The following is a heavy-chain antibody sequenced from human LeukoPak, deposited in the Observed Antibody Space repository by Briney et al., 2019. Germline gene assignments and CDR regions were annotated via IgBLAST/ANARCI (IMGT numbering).Heavy chain of an antibody. CDR3: ARGQVAAGYVDWFDP. CDR1: GFTFSSYA. CDR2: ISYDGSNK. V-gene: IGHV3-30-3*01. Sequence: GRSLRLSCAASGFTFSSYAMHWVRQAPGRGLEWVAVISYDGSNKYYADSVKGRFTISRDNSKNTLYLQMNSLRAEDTAVYYCARGQVAAGYVDWFDPWGQGTLVTVSS. D-gene: IGHD2-15*01. J-gene: IGHJ5*02.